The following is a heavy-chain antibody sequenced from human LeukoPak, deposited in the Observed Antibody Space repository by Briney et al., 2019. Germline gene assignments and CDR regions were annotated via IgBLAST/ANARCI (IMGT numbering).Heavy chain of an antibody. J-gene: IGHJ5*02. CDR2: ISGSGGST. Sequence: GGSLRLSCAASGFTFSSYAMSWVRQAPGKGLEWVSAISGSGGSTYYADSVKGRFTISRDNSKNTLYLQVNSLRAEDTAVYYCAKNELLWFGELDWFDPWGQGTLVTVSS. D-gene: IGHD3-10*01. CDR1: GFTFSSYA. CDR3: AKNELLWFGELDWFDP. V-gene: IGHV3-23*01.